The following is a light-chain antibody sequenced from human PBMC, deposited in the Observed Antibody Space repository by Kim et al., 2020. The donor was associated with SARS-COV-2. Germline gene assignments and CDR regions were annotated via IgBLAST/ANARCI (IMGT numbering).Light chain of an antibody. CDR3: CSYIGSSSYV. V-gene: IGLV2-14*01. J-gene: IGLJ1*01. CDR1: SSDVGGYNY. CDR2: DVS. Sequence: QSALTQPGSVSGSPGQSITISCTGTSSDVGGYNYVSWYQHHPGKAPKLKIYDVSKRPSGVSNRFSGSKSGNTASLTISGLLAEDEADYYCCSYIGSSSYVFGSGTKVTVL.